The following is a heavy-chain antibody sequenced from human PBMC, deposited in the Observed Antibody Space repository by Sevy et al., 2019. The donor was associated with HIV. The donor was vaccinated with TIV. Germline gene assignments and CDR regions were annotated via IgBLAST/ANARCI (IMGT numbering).Heavy chain of an antibody. D-gene: IGHD2-2*02. Sequence: ASVKASCKASGYTFTDYFLHWVRQAPGQGLEWMGWINPHSGGTIFAQKFQGWVAMTRETSISTAYLDLGRLRFDDTAVYYCARGYTGHEEGDYWGQGTLVTVSS. CDR3: ARGYTGHEEGDY. V-gene: IGHV1-2*04. CDR2: INPHSGGT. CDR1: GYTFTDYF. J-gene: IGHJ4*02.